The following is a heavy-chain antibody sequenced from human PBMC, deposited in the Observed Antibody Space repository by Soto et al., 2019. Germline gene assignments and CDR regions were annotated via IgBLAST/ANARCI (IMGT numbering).Heavy chain of an antibody. Sequence: GGSLRLSCAASGFTVSSNYMSWVRQAPGKGLEWVAVISYDGSNKYYADSVKGRFTISRDNSKNTLYLQMNSLRAEDTAVYYCARDQYYDSSGYYYLFDYWGQGTLVTVSS. V-gene: IGHV3-30-3*01. J-gene: IGHJ4*02. D-gene: IGHD3-22*01. CDR1: GFTVSSNY. CDR2: ISYDGSNK. CDR3: ARDQYYDSSGYYYLFDY.